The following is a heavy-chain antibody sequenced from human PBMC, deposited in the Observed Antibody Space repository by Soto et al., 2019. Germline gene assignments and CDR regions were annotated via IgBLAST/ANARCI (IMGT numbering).Heavy chain of an antibody. CDR1: GGSISSSSYY. Sequence: QLQLQESGPGLVKPSETLSLTCTVSGGSISSSSYYWGWIRQPPGKGLEWIGSIYYSGSTYYNPSLQSRVSISVDTTKNPFALKLTSVTAADTAVYYCARKAPTKALDYWGQGTLVTVSS. V-gene: IGHV4-39*01. D-gene: IGHD1-1*01. CDR2: IYYSGST. J-gene: IGHJ4*02. CDR3: ARKAPTKALDY.